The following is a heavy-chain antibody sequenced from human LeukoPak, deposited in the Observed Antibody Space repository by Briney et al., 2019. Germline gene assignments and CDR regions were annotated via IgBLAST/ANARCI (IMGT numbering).Heavy chain of an antibody. V-gene: IGHV1-69*05. D-gene: IGHD3-22*01. CDR2: IIPIIGTA. J-gene: IGHJ4*02. CDR3: ASHYYDSSGYGDLDY. CDR1: GGTFSSYA. Sequence: GASVKVSCKASGGTFSSYAISWVRQAPGQGLEWMGRIIPIIGTANYAQKFQGRVTITTDESTSTAYMELSSLRSEDTAVYYCASHYYDSSGYGDLDYWGQGTLVTVSS.